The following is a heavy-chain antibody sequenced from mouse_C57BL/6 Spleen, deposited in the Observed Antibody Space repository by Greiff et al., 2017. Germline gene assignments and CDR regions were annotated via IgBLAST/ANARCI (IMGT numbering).Heavy chain of an antibody. CDR2: IDPSDSYT. J-gene: IGHJ3*01. D-gene: IGHD1-1*01. V-gene: IGHV1-69*01. CDR1: GYTFTSYW. Sequence: QVQLQQPGAELVMPGASVKLSCKASGYTFTSYWMHWVKQRPGQGLEWIGEIDPSDSYTNYNQKFKGKSTLTVDKSSSTAYLQLSSLTSEDSAVYYCARGDYGSSPAWFAYWGQGTLVTGSA. CDR3: ARGDYGSSPAWFAY.